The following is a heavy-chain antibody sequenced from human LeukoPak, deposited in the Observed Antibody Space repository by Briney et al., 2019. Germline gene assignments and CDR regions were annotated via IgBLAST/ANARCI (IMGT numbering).Heavy chain of an antibody. Sequence: GGSLRLSYAASGFTFSNAWMSWVRQAPGKGLEWVGRIKSKTDGGTTDYAAPVKGRFTISRDHSKNTLYLQMNRLKTEDTAVYYCTTDIQPSSYYFDYWGQGTLVTVSS. V-gene: IGHV3-15*01. D-gene: IGHD5-18*01. CDR3: TTDIQPSSYYFDY. J-gene: IGHJ4*02. CDR2: IKSKTDGGTT. CDR1: GFTFSNAW.